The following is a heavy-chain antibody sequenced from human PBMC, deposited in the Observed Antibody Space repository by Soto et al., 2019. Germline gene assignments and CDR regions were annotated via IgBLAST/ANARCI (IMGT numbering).Heavy chain of an antibody. CDR1: GVTFSSYA. CDR3: AKGRSGYSMYYFDY. D-gene: IGHD6-13*01. Sequence: EVQLLESGGGLVQPGGSLRLSCAASGVTFSSYAMSWVRQAPGKGLEWVSAISGSGGSTYYADSVKGRITISRDNSKNTLYLQMNSLIAEDTAVYYCAKGRSGYSMYYFDYWGQGTLVTVSS. CDR2: ISGSGGST. J-gene: IGHJ4*02. V-gene: IGHV3-23*01.